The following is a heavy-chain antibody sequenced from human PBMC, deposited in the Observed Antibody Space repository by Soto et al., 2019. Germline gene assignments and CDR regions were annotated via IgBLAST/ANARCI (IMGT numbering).Heavy chain of an antibody. CDR3: ARNPYGSGLFDP. Sequence: QVHLVQSGAEVKKPGASVKVSCKASGYNFIDYDINWVRQSTGQGLEWMGWMTPNSGNTGYAQKFQGRVTLTRDTSIGAAYMELSSLKSEDTAFYYCARNPYGSGLFDPWGQGTLVTVSS. CDR2: MTPNSGNT. D-gene: IGHD6-19*01. V-gene: IGHV1-8*01. J-gene: IGHJ5*02. CDR1: GYNFIDYD.